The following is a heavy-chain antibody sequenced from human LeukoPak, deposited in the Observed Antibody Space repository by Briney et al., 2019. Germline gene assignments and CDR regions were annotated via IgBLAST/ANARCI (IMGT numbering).Heavy chain of an antibody. CDR3: ARSHDHLWGSYPDY. CDR2: IHHDGRI. D-gene: IGHD3-16*02. J-gene: IGHJ4*02. V-gene: IGHV4/OR15-8*01. Sequence: SETLSLTCDVSGGSIDSTNWWNWVRQPPGKGLEWIGEIHHDGRINYNPSLKSRVTLSVDKSKNQFSLRLNSVTAADTAMYYCARSHDHLWGSYPDYWAREPWSPSLQ. CDR1: GGSIDSTNW.